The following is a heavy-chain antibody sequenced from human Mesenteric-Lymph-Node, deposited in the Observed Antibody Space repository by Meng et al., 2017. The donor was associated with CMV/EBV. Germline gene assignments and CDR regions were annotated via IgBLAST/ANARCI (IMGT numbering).Heavy chain of an antibody. J-gene: IGHJ4*02. CDR3: ARDKHHLLLDS. Sequence: LTCAVYGGSFSGYYWSWIRQPPGKGLEWIGEINHSGSTNYNPSLKSRVTISVDTSKNQFSLKVNSVTAADTAVYYCARDKHHLLLDSWGQGTLVTVSS. CDR2: INHSGST. CDR1: GGSFSGYY. V-gene: IGHV4-34*01. D-gene: IGHD1-14*01.